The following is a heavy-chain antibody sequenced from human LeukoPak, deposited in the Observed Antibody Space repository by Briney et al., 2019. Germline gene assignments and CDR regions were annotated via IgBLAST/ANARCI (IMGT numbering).Heavy chain of an antibody. CDR2: ISSSGSTI. J-gene: IGHJ4*02. CDR1: GFTFSSYE. D-gene: IGHD2-2*01. Sequence: PGGSLRLSCAASGFTFSSYEMNWARQAPGKGLEWVSYISSSGSTIYYADFVKGRFTISRDNAKKSLYLQMNSLRAEDTAVYYCAGQCTGTNCYHYWGQGTLVTVSS. V-gene: IGHV3-48*03. CDR3: AGQCTGTNCYHY.